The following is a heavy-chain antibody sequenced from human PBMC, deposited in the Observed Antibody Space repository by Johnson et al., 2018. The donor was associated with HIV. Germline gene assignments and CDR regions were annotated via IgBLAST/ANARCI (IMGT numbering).Heavy chain of an antibody. D-gene: IGHD6-13*01. J-gene: IGHJ3*02. CDR2: LSYAGSNK. Sequence: QVQLVESGGGVVQPGRSLRLSCAASGFTISTYAMHWVRQAPGKGLEWVAVLSYAGSNKYYADSVKGRFTISRDNSKNTLYLQMNSLRTEDTAVYCCARGLREIAAAGSDAFDIWGQGTMVTVSS. CDR1: GFTISTYA. V-gene: IGHV3-30*04. CDR3: ARGLREIAAAGSDAFDI.